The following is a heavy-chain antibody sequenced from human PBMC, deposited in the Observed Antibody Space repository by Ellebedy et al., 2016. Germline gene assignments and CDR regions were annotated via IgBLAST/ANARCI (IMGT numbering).Heavy chain of an antibody. CDR2: ISWDGGST. V-gene: IGHV3-43*01. CDR3: AKDNSRSPSSPDY. J-gene: IGHJ4*02. CDR1: GFTFDDYT. Sequence: GESLKISCAASGFTFDDYTMHWVRQAPGKGLEWVSLISWDGGSTYYADSVKGRFTISRDNSKNSLYLQMNSLRTEDTALYYCAKDNSRSPSSPDYWGQGTLVTVSS. D-gene: IGHD4-11*01.